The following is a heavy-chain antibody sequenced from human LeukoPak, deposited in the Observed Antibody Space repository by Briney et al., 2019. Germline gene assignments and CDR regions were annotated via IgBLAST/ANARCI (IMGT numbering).Heavy chain of an antibody. Sequence: HPGGSLRLSCAASGFTFSNYAMNWVRQAPGKGLEWVSVISETGRNTYYANSVTGRFTISRDNSKNTVYLQMNSLRVDDTAVYYCVKEEPVDSGVYLDFWGQGSLVTVSS. D-gene: IGHD1-26*01. V-gene: IGHV3-23*01. CDR2: ISETGRNT. CDR3: VKEEPVDSGVYLDF. J-gene: IGHJ4*02. CDR1: GFTFSNYA.